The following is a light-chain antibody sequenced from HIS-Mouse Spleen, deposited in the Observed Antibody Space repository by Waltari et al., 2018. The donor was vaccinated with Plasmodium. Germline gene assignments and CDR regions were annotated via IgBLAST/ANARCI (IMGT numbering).Light chain of an antibody. CDR3: QQYYSFPYT. Sequence: AIWMTQSPSLLSASTGDSVTICCRMGQCIRSYLTWDQQKPGKAPELLLYAAPTLQSGVSSRFSGSGAGTDFTLTISCLQSEDFATYYCQQYYSFPYTFGQGTKLEIK. V-gene: IGKV1D-8*02. CDR1: QCIRSY. J-gene: IGKJ2*01. CDR2: AAP.